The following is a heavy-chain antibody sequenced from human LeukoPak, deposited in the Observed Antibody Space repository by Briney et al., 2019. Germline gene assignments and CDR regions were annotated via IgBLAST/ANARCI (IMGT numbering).Heavy chain of an antibody. J-gene: IGHJ4*02. CDR2: ISTDNGNT. V-gene: IGHV1-18*01. CDR1: GYSFTSYG. D-gene: IGHD5-18*01. Sequence: ASVKVSCKASGYSFTSYGINWVRQAPGQGLEWMGWISTDNGNTDYAQNLQGRVTMTTDTSTSTAYMGLRSLRSDDTAVYYCARGYSYGYGPLDYWGQGTLVTVSS. CDR3: ARGYSYGYGPLDY.